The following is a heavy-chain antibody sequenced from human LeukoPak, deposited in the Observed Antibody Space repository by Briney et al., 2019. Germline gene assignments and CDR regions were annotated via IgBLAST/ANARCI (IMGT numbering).Heavy chain of an antibody. CDR1: GFTFSSYS. Sequence: GGSLRLSCAASGFTFSSYSMSWVRQAPGKGLEWVSVIYSGGSTYYADSVKGRFTISRDNSKNTLYLQMNSLRAEDTAVYYCARGVVAAIIAFDYWGQGTLVTVSS. CDR2: IYSGGST. CDR3: ARGVVAAIIAFDY. D-gene: IGHD2-15*01. J-gene: IGHJ4*02. V-gene: IGHV3-53*01.